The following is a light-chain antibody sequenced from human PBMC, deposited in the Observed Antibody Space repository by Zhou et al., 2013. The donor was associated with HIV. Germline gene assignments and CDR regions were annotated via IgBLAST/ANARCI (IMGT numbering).Light chain of an antibody. Sequence: DIQMTQSPSSVSASVGDRVTITCRTSQGIGSWLACFSRNQGKPLNSSSMLHPVCKVGSRSRFSGSGSGTEFALTISSLQPDDFATYYCQQTNSFPWTFGQGTKVEVK. J-gene: IGKJ1*01. CDR2: LHP. V-gene: IGKV1-12*02. CDR3: QQTNSFPWT. CDR1: QGIGSW.